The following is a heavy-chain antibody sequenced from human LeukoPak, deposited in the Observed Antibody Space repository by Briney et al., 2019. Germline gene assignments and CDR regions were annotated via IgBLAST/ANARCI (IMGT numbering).Heavy chain of an antibody. CDR2: IYASGST. CDR3: ARFPCSGDSCYSGIRAFDI. D-gene: IGHD2-15*01. CDR1: SGSISSGSISTYY. Sequence: SETLSLTCTVSSGSISSGSISTYYWSWIRQPAGKGLEWIGRIYASGSTNYNPSLKSRVTISVDTSKNQFSLRLTSVTAADTAVYYCARFPCSGDSCYSGIRAFDIWGQGTMVTVSS. J-gene: IGHJ3*02. V-gene: IGHV4-61*02.